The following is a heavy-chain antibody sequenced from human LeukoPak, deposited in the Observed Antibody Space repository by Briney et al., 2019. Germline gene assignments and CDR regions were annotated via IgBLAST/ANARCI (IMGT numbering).Heavy chain of an antibody. CDR2: ISAYNGNT. D-gene: IGHD3-22*01. CDR3: AREDYYDSSGFYIPKFDY. Sequence: ASVKVSCKASGYTFISYGISWVRQAPGQGLEWMGWISAYNGNTNYAQKFQGRVTMTTDTSTSTAYMELRSLRSDDTAVYYCAREDYYDSSGFYIPKFDYWGQGTLVTVSS. J-gene: IGHJ4*02. CDR1: GYTFISYG. V-gene: IGHV1-18*01.